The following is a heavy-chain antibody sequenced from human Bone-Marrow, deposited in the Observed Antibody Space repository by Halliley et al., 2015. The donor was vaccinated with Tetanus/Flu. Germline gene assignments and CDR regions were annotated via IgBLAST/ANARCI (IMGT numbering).Heavy chain of an antibody. J-gene: IGHJ4*02. V-gene: IGHV3-23*01. D-gene: IGHD6-13*01. CDR3: AKRNSAGNGFDY. Sequence: GLEWVSGGHDGKTFYADPVKGRFTFSRDNAMNTLFLQMNSLRVEDTAVYYCAKRNSAGNGFDYWGQGTLVTVSS. CDR2: GHDGKT.